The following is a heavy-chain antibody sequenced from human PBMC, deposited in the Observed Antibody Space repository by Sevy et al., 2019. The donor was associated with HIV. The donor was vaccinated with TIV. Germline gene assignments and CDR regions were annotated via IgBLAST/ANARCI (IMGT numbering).Heavy chain of an antibody. CDR3: ARYDIWTGYFYGMDV. D-gene: IGHD3-9*01. CDR2: IYYSGST. CDR1: GGSISSYY. V-gene: IGHV4-59*01. Sequence: SETLSLTCTVSGGSISSYYWSWIRQPPGKGLEWIGYIYYSGSTNYNPSLKSRVTISVDTSKNQFSLKLSSVTAADTAVYYCARYDIWTGYFYGMDVWGQGTTVTVSS. J-gene: IGHJ6*02.